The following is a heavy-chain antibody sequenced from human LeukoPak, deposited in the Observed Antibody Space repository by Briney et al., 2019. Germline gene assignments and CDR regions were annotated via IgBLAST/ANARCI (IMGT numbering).Heavy chain of an antibody. J-gene: IGHJ5*02. Sequence: PSETLSLTCAVSGGSISSGGYSWSWIRQPPGQGLEWIGYIYHSGSTYYNPSLKSRVTISVDRSKNQFSLKLSSVTAADTAVYYCARDSSYGDYGGWFDPWGQGTLVTVSS. CDR2: IYHSGST. V-gene: IGHV4-30-2*01. CDR3: ARDSSYGDYGGWFDP. D-gene: IGHD4-17*01. CDR1: GGSISSGGYS.